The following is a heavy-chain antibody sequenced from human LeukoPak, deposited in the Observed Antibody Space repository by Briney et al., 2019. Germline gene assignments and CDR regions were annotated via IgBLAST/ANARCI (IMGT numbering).Heavy chain of an antibody. CDR2: IYYSGST. V-gene: IGHV4-31*03. Sequence: SQTLSLTCTVSGGSISSGGYYWSWIRQHPGTGLEWIEYIYYSGSTYYNPSLKSRVTISVDTSKNQFSLKLSSVTAADTAVYYCARDLVAVAGTFFDYWGQGTLVTVSS. CDR1: GGSISSGGYY. J-gene: IGHJ4*02. D-gene: IGHD6-19*01. CDR3: ARDLVAVAGTFFDY.